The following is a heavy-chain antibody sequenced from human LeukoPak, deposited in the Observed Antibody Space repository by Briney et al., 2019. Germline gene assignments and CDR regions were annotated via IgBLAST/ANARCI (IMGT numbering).Heavy chain of an antibody. J-gene: IGHJ4*02. CDR2: IYYSGST. CDR1: GGSISSYY. CDR3: ARIGVDTATDY. D-gene: IGHD5-18*01. V-gene: IGHV4-59*01. Sequence: PSETLSLTCTVSGGSISSYYWSWIRQPPGKGLEWIGYIYYSGSTNYNPSLKSRVTISVDTSKNQFSLKLSSVTAADTAVYYCARIGVDTATDYWGQGTLVTVSS.